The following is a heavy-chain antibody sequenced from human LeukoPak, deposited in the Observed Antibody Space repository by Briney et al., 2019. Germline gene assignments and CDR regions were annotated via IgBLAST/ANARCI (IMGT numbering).Heavy chain of an antibody. D-gene: IGHD3-22*01. CDR2: TVVGSGNT. CDR3: AADPSYSSGYRNYFDY. Sequence: SVKVSFKTSGFTFISSAVQWVRQARGQRLEWIGWTVVGSGNTNYAQKFQERVTITRDMSTSTAYMELSSLRSEDTAVYYCAADPSYSSGYRNYFDYWGQGTLVTVSS. V-gene: IGHV1-58*01. CDR1: GFTFISSA. J-gene: IGHJ4*02.